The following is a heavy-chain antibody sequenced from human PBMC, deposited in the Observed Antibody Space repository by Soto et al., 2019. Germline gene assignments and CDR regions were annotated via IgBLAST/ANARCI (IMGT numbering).Heavy chain of an antibody. CDR2: IYYSGST. CDR3: ASYIYYLRNHDAFDI. D-gene: IGHD3-10*01. V-gene: IGHV4-31*03. Sequence: SETLSLTCTVSGGSISSGGYYWSWIRQHPGKGLEWIGYIYYSGSTYYNPSLKSRVTISVDTSKNQFSLKLSSVTAADTAVYYCASYIYYLRNHDAFDIWGQGTMVTVSS. J-gene: IGHJ3*02. CDR1: GGSISSGGYY.